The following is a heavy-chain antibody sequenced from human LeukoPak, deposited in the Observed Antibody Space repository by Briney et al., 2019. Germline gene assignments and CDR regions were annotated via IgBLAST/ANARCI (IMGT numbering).Heavy chain of an antibody. J-gene: IGHJ6*03. D-gene: IGHD3-3*01. CDR3: ARDRRRVNFGVVKQSYYYYYMDV. CDR2: IYYSGST. CDR1: GGSISSYY. Sequence: SETLSLTCTVSGGSISSYYWSWIRQPPGKGLEWIGYIYYSGSTNYNPSLKSLVTISVDTSKNQFSLKLSSVTAADTAVYYCARDRRRVNFGVVKQSYYYYYMDVWGKGTTVTVSS. V-gene: IGHV4-59*01.